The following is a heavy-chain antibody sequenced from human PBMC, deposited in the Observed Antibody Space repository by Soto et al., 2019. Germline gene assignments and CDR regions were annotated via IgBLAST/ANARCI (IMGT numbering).Heavy chain of an antibody. CDR1: GFTFSSYW. V-gene: IGHV3-7*03. CDR2: IKQDGSEK. CDR3: ARDHLGFGDNAFDI. J-gene: IGHJ3*02. Sequence: GGSLRLSCAASGFTFSSYWMSWVRQAPGKGLEWVANIKQDGSEKYYVDSVKGRFTISRDNAKNSLYLQMNSLRAEDTAVYYCARDHLGFGDNAFDIWGQGTMVTVSS. D-gene: IGHD3-16*01.